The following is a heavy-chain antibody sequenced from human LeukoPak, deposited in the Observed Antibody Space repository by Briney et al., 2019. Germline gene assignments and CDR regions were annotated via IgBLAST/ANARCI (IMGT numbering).Heavy chain of an antibody. CDR2: IYYSGST. CDR1: GGSISSYY. Sequence: SETLSLTCTVSGGSISSYYWTWIRQPPGKGLEWIGYIYYSGSTNYNPYLKSRVTISVDTSKNQFSMKLSSVTAADTAVYYCARGSSYYYYYMDVWGKGTTVTVSS. CDR3: ARGSSYYYYYMDV. J-gene: IGHJ6*03. V-gene: IGHV4-59*01.